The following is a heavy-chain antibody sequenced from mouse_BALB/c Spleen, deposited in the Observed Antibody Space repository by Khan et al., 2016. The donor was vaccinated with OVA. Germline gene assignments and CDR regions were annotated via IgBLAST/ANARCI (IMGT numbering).Heavy chain of an antibody. Sequence: EGQLQGSGPSLVKPSQTLSLTCSVTGDSITSGYWNWIRKFPGNKLEYMGYIIYTGYTYYNPSLKSRISITRHTSKNQYYLHLNSVTDEDTATYYCARSTYRYAFVYWGQGTLVTVSA. CDR3: ARSTYRYAFVY. CDR1: GDSITSGY. D-gene: IGHD2-14*01. J-gene: IGHJ3*01. V-gene: IGHV3-8*02. CDR2: IIYTGYT.